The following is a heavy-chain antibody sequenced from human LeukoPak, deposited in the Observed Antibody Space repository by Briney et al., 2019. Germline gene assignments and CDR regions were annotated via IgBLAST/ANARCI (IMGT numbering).Heavy chain of an antibody. V-gene: IGHV1-58*01. J-gene: IGHJ4*02. D-gene: IGHD3-22*01. CDR2: IVVGSGNT. Sequence: GASVKVSCKASGFTFTSSAVQWVRQARGQRLEWIGWIVVGSGNTNYAQKFQGRVTMTEDTSTDTAYMELSSLRSEDTAVYYCARGTTWGWLYNYWGQGTLVTVSS. CDR1: GFTFTSSA. CDR3: ARGTTWGWLYNY.